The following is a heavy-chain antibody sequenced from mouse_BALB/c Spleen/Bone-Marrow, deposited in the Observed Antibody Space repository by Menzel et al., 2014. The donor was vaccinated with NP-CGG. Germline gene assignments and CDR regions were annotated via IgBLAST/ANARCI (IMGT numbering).Heavy chain of an antibody. CDR1: GFTFRNYW. D-gene: IGHD2-4*01. Sequence: EVQVVESGGGLVQPGGSMKLSCVASGFTFRNYWMNWVRQSPEKGLEWVAEIRLKYNNYATHYAESVKGRFTISRDDSKSSVYLQMNNLRAEDTGIYYCTRLKITTGYYAMDYWGQGTSVTVSS. V-gene: IGHV6-6*02. J-gene: IGHJ4*01. CDR3: TRLKITTGYYAMDY. CDR2: IRLKYNNYAT.